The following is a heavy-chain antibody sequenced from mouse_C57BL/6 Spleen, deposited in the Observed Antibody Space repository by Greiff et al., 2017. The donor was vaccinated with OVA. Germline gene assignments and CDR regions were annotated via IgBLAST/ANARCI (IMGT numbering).Heavy chain of an antibody. Sequence: DVMLVESGGGLVQPGGSLSLSCAASGFTFTDYYMSWVRQPPGKALEWLGFIRNKANGYTTEYSASVKGRFTISRDNSQSILYLQMNALRAEDSATYYCARYNGSSGGYYAMDYWGQGTSVTVSS. V-gene: IGHV7-3*01. D-gene: IGHD1-1*01. CDR1: GFTFTDYY. CDR2: IRNKANGYTT. CDR3: ARYNGSSGGYYAMDY. J-gene: IGHJ4*01.